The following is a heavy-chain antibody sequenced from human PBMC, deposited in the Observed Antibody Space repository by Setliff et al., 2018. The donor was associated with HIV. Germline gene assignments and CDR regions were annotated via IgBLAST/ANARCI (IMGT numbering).Heavy chain of an antibody. V-gene: IGHV1-69*13. CDR3: ARTPERSYGSGSIPNRFDY. J-gene: IGHJ4*02. D-gene: IGHD3-10*01. Sequence: GASVKVSCKASGGTFSSYVIGWVRQAPGQGLEWMGGIIPIFGTANYAQKFQGRVTITADESTSTAYMELSSLRSDDTAVYYCARTPERSYGSGSIPNRFDYWGQGTLVTVSS. CDR2: IIPIFGTA. CDR1: GGTFSSYV.